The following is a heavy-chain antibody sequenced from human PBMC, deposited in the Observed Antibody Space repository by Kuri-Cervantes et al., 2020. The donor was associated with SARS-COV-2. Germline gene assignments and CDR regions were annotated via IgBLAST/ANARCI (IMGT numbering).Heavy chain of an antibody. D-gene: IGHD2-21*02. CDR1: GGSIRSYY. CDR3: ARGVVVTAIAFDY. J-gene: IGHJ4*02. CDR2: IYYSGST. V-gene: IGHV4-59*06. Sequence: SETLSPTCTVSGGSIRSYYWSWIRQPPGKGLEWIGYIYYSGSTYYNPSLKSRVTISVDTSKNQFSLKLSSVTAADTAVYYCARGVVVTAIAFDYWGQGTLVTVSS.